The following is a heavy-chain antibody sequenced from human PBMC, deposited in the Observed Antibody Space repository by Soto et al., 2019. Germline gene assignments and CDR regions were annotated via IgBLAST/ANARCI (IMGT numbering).Heavy chain of an antibody. V-gene: IGHV2-26*01. D-gene: IGHD6-19*01. CDR1: GFSLSNGKVG. CDR2: IFSNDEK. J-gene: IGHJ6*03. Sequence: SGPTLVNPTETLTLTCTVSGFSLSNGKVGVSWIRQPPGKAPEWLAHIFSNDEKSYRTSLKSRLTISEDTSKSQVVLTMTNVDPVDTATYYCARILFGRSVAGXYFYMDVWGKGTTVTVSS. CDR3: ARILFGRSVAGXYFYMDV.